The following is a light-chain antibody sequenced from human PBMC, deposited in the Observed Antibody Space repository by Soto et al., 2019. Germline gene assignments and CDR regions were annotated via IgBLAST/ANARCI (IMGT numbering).Light chain of an antibody. CDR2: GAS. CDR1: QCVSSSY. V-gene: IGKV3-20*01. J-gene: IGKJ1*01. Sequence: IVLTQSPGTLSLSPGERATLSCRASQCVSSSYLALYQQKPGQAPRLLIYGASSRATGIPDRFSGSGSGTDFTLTISRLEPEDFAVYYCQQYGSSPMTFGQGTKVDIK. CDR3: QQYGSSPMT.